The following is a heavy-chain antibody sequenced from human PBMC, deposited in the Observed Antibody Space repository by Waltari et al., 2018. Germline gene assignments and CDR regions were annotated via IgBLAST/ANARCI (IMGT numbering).Heavy chain of an antibody. Sequence: QVQLQESGPGLVKPSGTLSLTCAVSGGSVTSSHWWSWVRQAPGKGLEWIGEMYHSGTTNDNPLLKSWVTMSLDRAKNQFSLKLSSVTAADTAVYYCVRDNRWAEDGFRYFQFWGQGTLVTVSS. J-gene: IGHJ1*01. D-gene: IGHD5-12*01. CDR3: VRDNRWAEDGFRYFQF. CDR1: GGSVTSSHW. V-gene: IGHV4-4*02. CDR2: MYHSGTT.